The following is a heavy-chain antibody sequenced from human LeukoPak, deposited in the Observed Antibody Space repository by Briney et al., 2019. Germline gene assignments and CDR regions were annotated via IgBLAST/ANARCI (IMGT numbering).Heavy chain of an antibody. CDR1: GGSFSGYY. D-gene: IGHD1-7*01. V-gene: IGHV4-34*01. Sequence: SETLSLTCAVYGGSFSGYYWSWIRQPPGKGLEWIGEINHSGSTNYNPSLKSRVTISVDTSKNQFPLKLSSVTAADTAVYYCARVVGITGTSRGVDYFDYWGQGTLVTVSS. CDR3: ARVVGITGTSRGVDYFDY. J-gene: IGHJ4*02. CDR2: INHSGST.